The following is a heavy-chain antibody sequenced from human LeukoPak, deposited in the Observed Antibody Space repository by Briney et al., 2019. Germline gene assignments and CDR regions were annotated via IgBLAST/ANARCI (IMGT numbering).Heavy chain of an antibody. CDR2: MYSGGST. J-gene: IGHJ6*03. V-gene: IGHV3-53*01. CDR3: ARGEIPQRLPEPARSHYYYYYYLDV. D-gene: IGHD2-21*01. CDR1: GFTVNSNY. Sequence: TGGSLRLSCAASGFTVNSNYMTRVRQAPGKGLEWVSGMYSGGSTYYADSVKGRFTISRDNSKNTLHLQMNSLRAEDTAMYYCARGEIPQRLPEPARSHYYYYYYLDVWGKGTTVTVS.